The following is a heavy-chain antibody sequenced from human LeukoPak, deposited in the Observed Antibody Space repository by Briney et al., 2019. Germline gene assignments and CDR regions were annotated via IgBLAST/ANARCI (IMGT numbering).Heavy chain of an antibody. CDR1: GGSFSGYY. Sequence: SETLSLTCAVYGGSFSGYYWSWIRQPPGKGLEWIGEINHSGSTNYNPSLKSRVTMSVDMSKNQFSLKLRSVTAADTAVYYCARQKIAVAGGYNWFDPWGQGTLVTVSS. V-gene: IGHV4-34*01. CDR2: INHSGST. D-gene: IGHD6-19*01. CDR3: ARQKIAVAGGYNWFDP. J-gene: IGHJ5*02.